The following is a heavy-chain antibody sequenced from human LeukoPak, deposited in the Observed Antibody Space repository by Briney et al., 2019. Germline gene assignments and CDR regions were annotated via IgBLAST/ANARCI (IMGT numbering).Heavy chain of an antibody. J-gene: IGHJ6*03. V-gene: IGHV3-30*02. CDR1: GFTFNNYG. CDR3: AKDSAFYYIDV. D-gene: IGHD3-10*01. CDR2: IRYNGNNQ. Sequence: GGSLRLSCAASGFTFNNYGMHWVRPAPGKGLEWVAFIRYNGNNQYYADSVKGRFTISRDNSKNTLYLQMNSLKGDDKAVYYCAKDSAFYYIDVWGKGTTVIISS.